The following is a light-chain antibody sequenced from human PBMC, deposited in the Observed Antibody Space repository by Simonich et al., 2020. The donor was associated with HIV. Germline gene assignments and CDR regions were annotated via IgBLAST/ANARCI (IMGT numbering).Light chain of an antibody. CDR1: SSDVGGFNY. J-gene: IGLJ3*02. CDR3: SSYTSSSTWV. Sequence: QSALTQPASVSGSPGQSITISCTGTSSDVGGFNYVSWYQQHPGKAPKLMIYDVSSRPSGVSNRFSGSKSGNTASLTISGLQAEDGADYYCSSYTSSSTWVFGGGTKLTVL. CDR2: DVS. V-gene: IGLV2-14*03.